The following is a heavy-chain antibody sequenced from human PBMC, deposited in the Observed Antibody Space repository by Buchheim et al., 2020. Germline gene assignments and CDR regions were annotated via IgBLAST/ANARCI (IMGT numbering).Heavy chain of an antibody. V-gene: IGHV4-4*02. J-gene: IGHJ6*02. Sequence: QVQLQESGPGLVKPSGTLSLTCAVSGGSISSSNWWSWVRQPPGKGLEWIGEIYHSGSPNYNPSLKSRVPIPVDKSKNQSFPRLSTVTAADTAVYYCARVVGWLFRGGMDVGGQGTT. CDR2: IYHSGSP. CDR3: ARVVGWLFRGGMDV. D-gene: IGHD3-3*01. CDR1: GGSISSSNW.